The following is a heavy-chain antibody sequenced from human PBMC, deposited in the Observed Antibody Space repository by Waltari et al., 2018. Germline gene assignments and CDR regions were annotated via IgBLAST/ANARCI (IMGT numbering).Heavy chain of an antibody. CDR1: GFSLSTSGVG. J-gene: IGHJ4*02. V-gene: IGHV2-5*01. Sequence: QITLKESGPTLVKPTQTLTLTCTFSGFSLSTSGVGVGWIRQPPGKALEWLALIYWNDDKRYSPSLKSRLTITKDTSKKQVVLTMTNMDPVDTATYYCAHSKAGRSSGWYYFDYWGQGTLVTVSS. CDR2: IYWNDDK. D-gene: IGHD6-19*01. CDR3: AHSKAGRSSGWYYFDY.